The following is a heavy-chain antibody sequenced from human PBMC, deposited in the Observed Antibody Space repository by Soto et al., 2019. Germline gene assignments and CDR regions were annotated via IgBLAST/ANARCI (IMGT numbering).Heavy chain of an antibody. CDR2: INAGNGNT. V-gene: IGHV1-18*01. J-gene: IGHJ4*02. CDR1: GYTFTSYG. D-gene: IGHD6-19*01. Sequence: ASVKVSCKASGYTFTSYGISWVRQAPGQGLEWMGWINAGNGNTNYSQKLQGRVTITRDTSASTAYMELSSLRSEDTAVYYCALPPIAVAGKVGDYWGQGTLVTVSS. CDR3: ALPPIAVAGKVGDY.